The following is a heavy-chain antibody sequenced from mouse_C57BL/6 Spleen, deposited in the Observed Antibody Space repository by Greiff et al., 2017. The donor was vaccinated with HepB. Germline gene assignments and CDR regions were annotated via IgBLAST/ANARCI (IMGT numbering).Heavy chain of an antibody. CDR3: ARPPSTMVWYFDV. V-gene: IGHV5-6*01. CDR2: ISSGGSYT. D-gene: IGHD2-2*01. Sequence: EVKLVESGGDLVKPGGSLKLSCAASGFTFISYGMSWVRQTPDKRLEWVATISSGGSYTYYPDSVKGRFTISRDNAKNTLYLQMSSLKSEDTAMYYCARPPSTMVWYFDVWGTGTTVTVSS. J-gene: IGHJ1*03. CDR1: GFTFISYG.